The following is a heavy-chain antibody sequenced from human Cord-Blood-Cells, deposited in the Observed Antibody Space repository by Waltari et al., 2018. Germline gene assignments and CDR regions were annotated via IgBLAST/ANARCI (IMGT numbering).Heavy chain of an antibody. CDR1: GGSIRSRSYY. D-gene: IGHD1-20*01. CDR2: IYYSGST. V-gene: IGHV4-39*01. J-gene: IGHJ4*02. CDR3: ARHAGRLTVDY. Sequence: QLQLQESGPGLVKPSETLSLTCTVSGGSIRSRSYYWGWIRPPPGKGLEWIGSIYYSGSTYYNPSLKSRVTISVDTSKNQFSLKLSSVTAADTTVYYCARHAGRLTVDYWGQGTLVTVSS.